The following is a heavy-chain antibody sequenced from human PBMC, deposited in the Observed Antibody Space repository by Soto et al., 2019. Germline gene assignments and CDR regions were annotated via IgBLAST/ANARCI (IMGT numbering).Heavy chain of an antibody. CDR3: AKFSAHSMYDISSEPDS. J-gene: IGHJ5*01. CDR1: VFAFSSYA. V-gene: IGHV3-23*01. Sequence: PGGSVRLSCSASVFAFSSYAMACVRHSPGKWLEWVSSITGSGGRTYFAVSVMGRFTISRDNSQKTVSLQMDSLRAEDTAIYYCAKFSAHSMYDISSEPDSWGHGTLVNGSS. D-gene: IGHD6-6*01. CDR2: ITGSGGRT.